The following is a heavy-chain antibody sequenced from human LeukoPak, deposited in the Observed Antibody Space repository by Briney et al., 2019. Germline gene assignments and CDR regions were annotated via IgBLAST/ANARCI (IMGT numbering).Heavy chain of an antibody. J-gene: IGHJ4*02. CDR2: FDPEDGET. CDR1: GYTLTELS. Sequence: ASVKVSCKVSGYTLTELSMHWVRQAPGKGLEWMGGFDPEDGETIYAQKFQGRVTMTEDTPTDTAYMELSRLRSEDTAVYYCATGGIYDFWSGYYDYWGQGTLVTVSS. CDR3: ATGGIYDFWSGYYDY. V-gene: IGHV1-24*01. D-gene: IGHD3-3*01.